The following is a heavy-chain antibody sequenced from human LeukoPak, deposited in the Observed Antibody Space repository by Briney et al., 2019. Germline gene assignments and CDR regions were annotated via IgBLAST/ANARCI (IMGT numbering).Heavy chain of an antibody. CDR3: ARQERNDSSGYYSPSLDY. CDR1: GYSFTSYW. D-gene: IGHD3-22*01. J-gene: IGHJ4*02. Sequence: GESLKISCKGSGYSFTSYWIGWVRQMPGKGLEWMGIIYPGDSDTRYSPSFQGQVTISADKSISTAYLQWSSLKASDTAMYYCARQERNDSSGYYSPSLDYRGQGTLVTVSS. CDR2: IYPGDSDT. V-gene: IGHV5-51*01.